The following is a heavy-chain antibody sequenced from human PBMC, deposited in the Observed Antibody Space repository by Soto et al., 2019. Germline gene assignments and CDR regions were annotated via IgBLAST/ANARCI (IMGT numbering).Heavy chain of an antibody. CDR3: AKGSGSLPDAFDI. D-gene: IGHD1-26*01. J-gene: IGHJ3*02. CDR1: GFTFSSYA. CDR2: ISGSGGST. V-gene: IGHV3-23*01. Sequence: PGGSLRLSCAASGFTFSSYAMSWVRQAPGKGLEWVSAISGSGGSTYYADSVKGRFTISRDNSKNMLYLQMNSLRAEDTAVYYCAKGSGSLPDAFDIWGQGTMATVSS.